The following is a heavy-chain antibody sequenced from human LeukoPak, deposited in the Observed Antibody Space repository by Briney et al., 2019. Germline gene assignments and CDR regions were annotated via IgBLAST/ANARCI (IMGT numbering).Heavy chain of an antibody. CDR1: GFTFTNYA. V-gene: IGHV3-23*01. Sequence: GGSLRLSCAASGFTFTNYAMNWVHQAPGNGLEWVSGMSGGGDATYYADSVKGRFTISRDNSKNTLYLQMNSLRGGDTAVYYCAKDRGHYYNYYGMDVWGQGTTVTVSS. J-gene: IGHJ6*02. CDR3: AKDRGHYYNYYGMDV. CDR2: MSGGGDAT. D-gene: IGHD3-16*01.